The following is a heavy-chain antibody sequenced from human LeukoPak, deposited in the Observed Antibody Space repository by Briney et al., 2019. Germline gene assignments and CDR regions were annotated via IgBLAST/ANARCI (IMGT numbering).Heavy chain of an antibody. CDR2: IYYSGSA. D-gene: IGHD3-16*02. V-gene: IGHV4-59*01. CDR3: SGDSFQYASDI. Sequence: PSETLSLTCTVSGGSISSYYWSWIRQRPGQGREWVGYIYYSGSANYYHSLNRRSTISVDTSTTQFSLKLSSVTAADSACYYCSGDSFQYASDIWGQGTIVTVSS. J-gene: IGHJ3*02. CDR1: GGSISSYY.